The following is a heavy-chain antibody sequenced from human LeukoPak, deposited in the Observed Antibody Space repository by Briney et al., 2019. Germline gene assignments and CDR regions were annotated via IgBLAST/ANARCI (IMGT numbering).Heavy chain of an antibody. D-gene: IGHD6-19*01. CDR1: GGSFSGYY. J-gene: IGHJ4*02. CDR3: ARSPSSGWYSY. CDR2: INHSGST. V-gene: IGHV4-34*01. Sequence: SETLSLTCAVYGGSFSGYYWSWIRQPPGKGLEWIGEINHSGSTNYNPSLKSRVTISVDTSKNQFSLKLSSVAAADTAVYYCARSPSSGWYSYWGQGTLVTVSS.